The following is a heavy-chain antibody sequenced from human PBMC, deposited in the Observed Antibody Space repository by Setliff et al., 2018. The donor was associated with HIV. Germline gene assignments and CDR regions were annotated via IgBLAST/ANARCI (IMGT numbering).Heavy chain of an antibody. J-gene: IGHJ4*02. V-gene: IGHV1-2*02. CDR2: INPSSGGT. CDR1: GYTFTAYY. Sequence: ASVKVSCKASGYTFTAYYLHWVRQAPGQGLEWMGWINPSSGGTNYAQKFQGRVTMTTDTSTSTASMELRSLTSDDTAVYYCARDPPVVVRHLFDLWGQGTLVTVSS. D-gene: IGHD2-15*01. CDR3: ARDPPVVVRHLFDL.